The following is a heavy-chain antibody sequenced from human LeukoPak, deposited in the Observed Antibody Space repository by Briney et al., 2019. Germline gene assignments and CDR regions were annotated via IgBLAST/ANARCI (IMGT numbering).Heavy chain of an antibody. V-gene: IGHV3-13*01. CDR2: IGSAGDT. D-gene: IGHD6-19*01. Sequence: PGGSLRLSCAASGFAFSSYDMHWVRQAIGQGLEWVSAIGSAGDTYYPGSVKGRFTISRENAKNSLYLQMNSLRAGDTAVYYCATTVAGTRWALGYWGRGTLVTVSS. J-gene: IGHJ4*02. CDR3: ATTVAGTRWALGY. CDR1: GFAFSSYD.